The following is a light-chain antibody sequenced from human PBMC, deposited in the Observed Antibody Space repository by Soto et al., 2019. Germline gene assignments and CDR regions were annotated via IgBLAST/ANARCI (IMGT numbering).Light chain of an antibody. CDR1: HTMSSSY. V-gene: IGKV3-20*01. CDR2: GIS. Sequence: EIVLTQSPGTLSLSPGERATLSCRAIHTMSSSYLAWYQQKPGQAPRLLMYGISRRATGIPDRFSGSGSGTDFTLTITRLEPEDFAVYYCQQYVTSSPRTFGQGTKVDIK. CDR3: QQYVTSSPRT. J-gene: IGKJ1*01.